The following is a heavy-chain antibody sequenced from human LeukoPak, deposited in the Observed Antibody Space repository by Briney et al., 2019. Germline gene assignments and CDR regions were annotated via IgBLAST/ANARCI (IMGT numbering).Heavy chain of an antibody. D-gene: IGHD6-19*01. V-gene: IGHV3-64*01. Sequence: PGGSLRLSCAASGFTFSNYPMHWVRQAPGKGLECVSAISGDGVRTYYANSVGDRFTISRDNFKNTVYLQMGSLRADDMAVYYCTREYPAGISDYWGQGTLVTVSA. CDR3: TREYPAGISDY. J-gene: IGHJ4*02. CDR1: GFTFSNYP. CDR2: ISGDGVRT.